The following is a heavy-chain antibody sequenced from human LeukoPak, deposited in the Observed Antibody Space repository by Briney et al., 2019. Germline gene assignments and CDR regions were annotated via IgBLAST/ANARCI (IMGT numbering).Heavy chain of an antibody. CDR3: ARAIRQVDY. D-gene: IGHD2-21*01. V-gene: IGHV3-30*03. CDR1: GFTFSTYG. CDR2: VSHDGITK. Sequence: PGRSLRLSCAASGFTFSTYGMHWVRQAPGKGLEWVAVVSHDGITKYYAGSVKGRFTISRDNAKNSLYLQMNSLRAEDTAVYYCARAIRQVDYWGQGTLVTVSS. J-gene: IGHJ4*02.